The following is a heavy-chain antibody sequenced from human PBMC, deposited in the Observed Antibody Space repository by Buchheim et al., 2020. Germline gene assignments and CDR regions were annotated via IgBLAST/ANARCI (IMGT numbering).Heavy chain of an antibody. J-gene: IGHJ4*02. CDR2: IYYSGST. Sequence: QVQLQESGPGLVKPSETLSLTCTVSGGSISSYYWSWIRQPPGKGLEWIGYIYYSGSTNYNPSLKSRVTISVDTSKNQFSLKLSSVTAADTAVYYCARGRYYGSGSYGLGYWGQGTL. CDR1: GGSISSYY. V-gene: IGHV4-59*12. CDR3: ARGRYYGSGSYGLGY. D-gene: IGHD3-10*01.